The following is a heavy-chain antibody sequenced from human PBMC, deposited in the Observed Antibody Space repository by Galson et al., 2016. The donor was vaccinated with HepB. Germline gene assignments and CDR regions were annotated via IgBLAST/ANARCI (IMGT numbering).Heavy chain of an antibody. CDR3: ARSPPWSGYFDS. J-gene: IGHJ4*02. CDR2: IYHSGST. CDR1: DGSITSNKW. D-gene: IGHD3-3*01. V-gene: IGHV4-4*02. Sequence: SETLSLTCAVSDGSITSNKWWSWVRQTPRKGLEWIGEIYHSGSTDHNPSLKSRVTISVDKSKNQFSLRLTSVTAADTAVYYCARSPPWSGYFDSWGQGTLVTVSS.